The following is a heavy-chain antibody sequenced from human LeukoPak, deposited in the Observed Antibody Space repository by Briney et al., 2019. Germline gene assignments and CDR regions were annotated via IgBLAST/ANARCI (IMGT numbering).Heavy chain of an antibody. CDR3: ASLSLAHTVVGGGLDY. D-gene: IGHD4-23*01. Sequence: GGSLRLSCAASGFTFSSYAMHWVRQAPGKGLEWVAVISYDGSNKYYADSVKGRFTISRDNSKNTLYLQMNSLRAEDTAVYYCASLSLAHTVVGGGLDYWGQGTLVTVSS. V-gene: IGHV3-30-3*01. J-gene: IGHJ4*02. CDR2: ISYDGSNK. CDR1: GFTFSSYA.